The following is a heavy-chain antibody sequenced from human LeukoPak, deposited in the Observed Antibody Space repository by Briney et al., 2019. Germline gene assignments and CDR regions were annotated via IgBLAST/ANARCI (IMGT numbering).Heavy chain of an antibody. CDR3: ASGGGNSGIYYYYGLDV. CDR2: IYSDGST. J-gene: IGHJ6*02. Sequence: GGSLRLSCAASGFTVSSNYMSWVRQAPGKGLEWVSVIYSDGSTYYADSVKGRFTISRDTSKNTLYLQMNSLRAEDTAVYYCASGGGNSGIYYYYGLDVWGQGTTVTVSS. CDR1: GFTVSSNY. D-gene: IGHD4-23*01. V-gene: IGHV3-53*01.